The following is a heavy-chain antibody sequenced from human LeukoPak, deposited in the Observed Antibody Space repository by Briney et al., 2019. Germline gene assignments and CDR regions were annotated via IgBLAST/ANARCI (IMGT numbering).Heavy chain of an antibody. CDR3: ARQDRWLRPFDY. CDR2: IYPGDSDT. V-gene: IGHV5-51*01. D-gene: IGHD5-12*01. CDR1: GYRFNSYW. J-gene: IGHJ4*02. Sequence: GESLRISCQGSGYRFNSYWISWVRLMPGKGLEWMGIIYPGDSDTRYSPSFQGQVTISADKSISTAYLQWSSLKASDTAMYYCARQDRWLRPFDYWGQGTLVTVSS.